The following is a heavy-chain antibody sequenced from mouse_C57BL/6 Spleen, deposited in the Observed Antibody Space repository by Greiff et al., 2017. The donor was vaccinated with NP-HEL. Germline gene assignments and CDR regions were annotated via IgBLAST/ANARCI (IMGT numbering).Heavy chain of an antibody. D-gene: IGHD2-4*01. CDR3: TRLGDYDKVY. Sequence: QVQLQQSGAELVRPGASVTLSCKASGYTFTDYEMHWVKQTPVHGLEWIGAIDPDTGGTAYNQKFKGKAILTADKSSSTAYMALRSLTSEDSAVYYCTRLGDYDKVYWGQGTTLTVSS. V-gene: IGHV1-15*01. J-gene: IGHJ2*01. CDR1: GYTFTDYE. CDR2: IDPDTGGT.